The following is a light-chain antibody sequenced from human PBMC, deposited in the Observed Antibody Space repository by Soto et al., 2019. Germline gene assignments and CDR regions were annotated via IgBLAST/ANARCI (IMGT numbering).Light chain of an antibody. CDR3: QHRSNWPLGT. V-gene: IGKV3-11*01. CDR1: QSVGTY. Sequence: EIVLTQSPATLSVSPGERATLSCRASQSVGTYLAWYEQKPGQAPRLLIYDASNRASGIPARFSGSGSGSDFTLTISSLEPEDFAVYYCQHRSNWPLGTFGQGTRLDIK. J-gene: IGKJ2*01. CDR2: DAS.